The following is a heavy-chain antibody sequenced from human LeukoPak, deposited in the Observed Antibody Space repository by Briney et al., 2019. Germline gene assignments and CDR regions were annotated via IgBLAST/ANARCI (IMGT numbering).Heavy chain of an antibody. CDR2: ISYSGRS. Sequence: SETLSLTCTVSGASISNYYWSWIRQPPGKGPEWIGYISYSGRSNYNPSLTSRVTISADTSKNQFSLKLNSVTAADTAVYYCARDTYGSGSWYFDYWGQGTLVTVSS. D-gene: IGHD3-10*01. J-gene: IGHJ4*02. CDR3: ARDTYGSGSWYFDY. V-gene: IGHV4-59*01. CDR1: GASISNYY.